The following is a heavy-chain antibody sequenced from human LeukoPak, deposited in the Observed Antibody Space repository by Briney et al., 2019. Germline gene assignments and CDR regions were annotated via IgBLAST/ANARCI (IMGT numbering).Heavy chain of an antibody. V-gene: IGHV3-23*01. Sequence: GSLRLSCAASGFTFSGYAMSWVRQAPGKGLEWVSAISGSGGSTYYADSVKGRFTISRDNSKNTLYLQMNSLRAEDTAVYYCAKAARLLWFGEFTSPYWGQGTLVTVSS. CDR1: GFTFSGYA. CDR3: AKAARLLWFGEFTSPY. D-gene: IGHD3-10*01. J-gene: IGHJ4*02. CDR2: ISGSGGST.